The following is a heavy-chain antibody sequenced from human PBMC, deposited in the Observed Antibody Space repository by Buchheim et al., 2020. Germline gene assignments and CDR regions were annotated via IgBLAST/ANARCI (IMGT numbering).Heavy chain of an antibody. CDR2: ISYDGSNK. J-gene: IGHJ4*02. D-gene: IGHD2-21*02. V-gene: IGHV3-30*18. CDR3: AKGYCGGDCYSGHFDY. CDR1: GFTFSSYG. Sequence: QVQLVESGGGVVQPGRSLRLSCAASGFTFSSYGMHWVRQAPGKGLEWVAVISYDGSNKYYADSVKGRFTISRDNSKNTRYLQMNSLRAEDTAVYYCAKGYCGGDCYSGHFDYWGQGTL.